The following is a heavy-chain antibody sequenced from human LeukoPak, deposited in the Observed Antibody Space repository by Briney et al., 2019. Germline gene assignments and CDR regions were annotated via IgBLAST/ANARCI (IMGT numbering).Heavy chain of an antibody. CDR2: IYYSGST. Sequence: PSETLSLTCTFSGGSISSYYWSWIRQPPGKGLEWIGYIYYSGSTNYNPSLKSRVTISVDTSKNQFSLKLSSVTAADTAVYYCARDYAGSLDYWGQGALVTVSS. D-gene: IGHD4-23*01. V-gene: IGHV4-59*01. CDR3: ARDYAGSLDY. J-gene: IGHJ4*02. CDR1: GGSISSYY.